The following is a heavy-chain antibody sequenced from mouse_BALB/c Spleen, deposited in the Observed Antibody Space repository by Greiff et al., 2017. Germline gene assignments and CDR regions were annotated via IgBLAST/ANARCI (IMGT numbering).Heavy chain of an antibody. CDR3: ARATGNYFDY. Sequence: EVKVVESGGGLVKPGGSLKLSCAASGFTFSSYAMSWVRQTPEKRLEWVASISSGGSTYYPDSVKGRFTISRDNARNILYLQMSSLRSEDTAMYYCARATGNYFDYWGQGTTLTVSS. CDR1: GFTFSSYA. V-gene: IGHV5-6-5*01. D-gene: IGHD1-1*01. CDR2: ISSGGST. J-gene: IGHJ2*01.